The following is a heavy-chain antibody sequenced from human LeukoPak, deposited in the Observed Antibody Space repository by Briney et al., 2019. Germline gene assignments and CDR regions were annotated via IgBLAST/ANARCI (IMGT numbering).Heavy chain of an antibody. V-gene: IGHV3-30*02. J-gene: IGHJ4*02. CDR1: GFTFSSYG. D-gene: IGHD6-13*01. Sequence: GGSLRLSCAASGFTFSSYGMHWVRQAPGKGLEWVAFIRYDGSNKFYADSVKGRFTISRDNSKNTLYLQMNSLRAEDTAVYYCAKSYGAGYSSSWAWDYWGQGTLVTVSS. CDR2: IRYDGSNK. CDR3: AKSYGAGYSSSWAWDY.